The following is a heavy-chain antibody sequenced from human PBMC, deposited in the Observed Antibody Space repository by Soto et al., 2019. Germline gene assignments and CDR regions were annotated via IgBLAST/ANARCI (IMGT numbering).Heavy chain of an antibody. CDR3: ACCSGLPDYYYYYMDV. Sequence: SETLSLTCTVSGGSISSYYWSWIRQPPGKGLEWIGYIYYSGSTNYNPSLKSRVTISVDTSKNQFSLKLSSGTAADTAVYYCACCSGLPDYYYYYMDVWGKGTTVTVSS. D-gene: IGHD6-19*01. V-gene: IGHV4-59*01. CDR1: GGSISSYY. J-gene: IGHJ6*03. CDR2: IYYSGST.